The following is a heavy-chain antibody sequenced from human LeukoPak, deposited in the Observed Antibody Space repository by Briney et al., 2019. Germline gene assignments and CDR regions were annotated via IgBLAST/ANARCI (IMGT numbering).Heavy chain of an antibody. Sequence: PSETLSLTCTVSGGSISSGGYYWSWIRQHPGKGLEWIGYIYYSGSTYYNPSLKSRVTISVDTSKNQFSLKLSSVTAADTAVYYCARHWGSSSEGPSFDYWGQGTLVTVSS. J-gene: IGHJ4*02. CDR2: IYYSGST. V-gene: IGHV4-31*03. CDR1: GGSISSGGYY. D-gene: IGHD3-16*01. CDR3: ARHWGSSSEGPSFDY.